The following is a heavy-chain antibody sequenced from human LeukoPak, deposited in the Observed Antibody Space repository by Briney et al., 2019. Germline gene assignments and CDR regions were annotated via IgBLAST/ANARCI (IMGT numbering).Heavy chain of an antibody. CDR1: GFTFSSYS. V-gene: IGHV3-48*01. CDR2: ITFSSSII. CDR3: ARDRLHYGEYEKAFDY. D-gene: IGHD4-17*01. Sequence: GGSLRLSCAASGFTFSSYSMNWVRQAPGKGLEWVSYITFSSSIIYYADSVKGRFTISRDNAKKSLYLQMNSLRAEDTAVYYCARDRLHYGEYEKAFDYWGQGTLVSVSS. J-gene: IGHJ4*02.